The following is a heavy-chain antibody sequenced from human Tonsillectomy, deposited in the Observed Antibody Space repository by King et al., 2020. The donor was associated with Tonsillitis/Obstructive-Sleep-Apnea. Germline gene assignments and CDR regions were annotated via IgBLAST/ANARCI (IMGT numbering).Heavy chain of an antibody. D-gene: IGHD3-3*01. V-gene: IGHV3-30*18. CDR2: ISYDGSNK. Sequence: VQLVESGGGVVQPGRSLRLSCAASGFTFSTYGMHWVRQAPGKGLEWVAVISYDGSNKYYADSVKGRFTISRDNSKNTLYLQMNSLRAEDTAVYYCAKDHHYDFWNGMDVWGQGTTVTVSS. CDR3: AKDHHYDFWNGMDV. CDR1: GFTFSTYG. J-gene: IGHJ6*02.